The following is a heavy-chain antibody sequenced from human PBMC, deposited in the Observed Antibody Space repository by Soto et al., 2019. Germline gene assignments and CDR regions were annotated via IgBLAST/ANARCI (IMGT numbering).Heavy chain of an antibody. D-gene: IGHD3-3*01. V-gene: IGHV3-9*01. CDR3: AKDMSNLWSFDY. CDR2: ISWNSGSI. J-gene: IGHJ4*02. Sequence: EVQLVESGGGLVQPGRSLRLSCAASGFTFADYAMHWVRQAPGKGLEWVSGISWNSGSIGYADSVKGRFTISRDNAKNSLYLQMNSLRAEDTALYYCAKDMSNLWSFDYGGQGTLVTVAS. CDR1: GFTFADYA.